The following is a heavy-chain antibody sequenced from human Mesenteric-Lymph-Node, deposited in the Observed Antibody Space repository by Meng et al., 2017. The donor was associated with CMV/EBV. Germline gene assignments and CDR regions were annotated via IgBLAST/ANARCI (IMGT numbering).Heavy chain of an antibody. CDR3: ARDLDAYYYGGGSYRGDH. V-gene: IGHV3-48*04. Sequence: GESLKISCAASGFTFDDYGMHWVRQAPGKGLEWISYISSSSSTIFYADSVKGRFSISRDNAKNVLYLQMSSLTAEDTAIYYCARDLDAYYYGGGSYRGDHWGQGTLVTVSS. J-gene: IGHJ4*02. CDR1: GFTFDDYG. CDR2: ISSSSSTI. D-gene: IGHD3-10*01.